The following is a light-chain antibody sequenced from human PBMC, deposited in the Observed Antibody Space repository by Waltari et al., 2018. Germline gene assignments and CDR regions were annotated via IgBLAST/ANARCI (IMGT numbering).Light chain of an antibody. V-gene: IGLV2-14*01. CDR2: DAS. CDR1: SRDVGAYNH. Sequence: HSVLTQPASVSGSPGQSITISCTGTSRDVGAYNHVSWYQQYPGKAPKLIIYDASKWPSGVSHRFSGSKSGDTASLTISGLQAEDEADYYCSSYTSSSTYVFGTGTKVTVL. CDR3: SSYTSSSTYV. J-gene: IGLJ1*01.